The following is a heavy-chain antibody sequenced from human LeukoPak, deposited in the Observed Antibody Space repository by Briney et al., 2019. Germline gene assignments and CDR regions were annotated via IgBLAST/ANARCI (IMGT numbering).Heavy chain of an antibody. CDR2: IYYSGST. Sequence: PSETLSLTCTVSGGSISSGDYYWSWIRQPPGKGLEWIGYIYYSGSTYYNPSLKSRVTRSVDTSKNQFSLKLSSVTAADTAVYYCARDRIVVVPAVYYYGMDVWGQGTTVTVSS. V-gene: IGHV4-30-4*01. CDR3: ARDRIVVVPAVYYYGMDV. CDR1: GGSISSGDYY. J-gene: IGHJ6*02. D-gene: IGHD2-2*01.